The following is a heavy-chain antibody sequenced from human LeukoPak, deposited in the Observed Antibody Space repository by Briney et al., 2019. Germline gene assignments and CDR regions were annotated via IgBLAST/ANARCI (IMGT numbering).Heavy chain of an antibody. V-gene: IGHV1-69*04. Sequence: GASVKVSCKASGYTFTSYGISWVRQAPGQGLEWMGRIIPILGIANYAQKFQGRVTITADKSTSTAYMELSSLRSEDTAVYYCARDQDRIATTEKYGMDVWGQGTTVTVSS. D-gene: IGHD5-12*01. CDR3: ARDQDRIATTEKYGMDV. CDR2: IIPILGIA. CDR1: GYTFTSYG. J-gene: IGHJ6*02.